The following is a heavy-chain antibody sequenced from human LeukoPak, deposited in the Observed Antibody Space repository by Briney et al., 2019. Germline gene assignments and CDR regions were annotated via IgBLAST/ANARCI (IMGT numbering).Heavy chain of an antibody. CDR2: ISPSGDIT. CDR1: GFTFSNHG. Sequence: GGTLRLSCAASGFTFSNHGMNWVRQAPGKGLEWVSGISPSGDITYCADSVKGRFTISRDNSKNTLYLEVISLTAEDTAVYYCAKDDAWLRFGEWSQGALVTVSS. V-gene: IGHV3-23*01. CDR3: AKDDAWLRFGE. D-gene: IGHD3-10*01. J-gene: IGHJ4*02.